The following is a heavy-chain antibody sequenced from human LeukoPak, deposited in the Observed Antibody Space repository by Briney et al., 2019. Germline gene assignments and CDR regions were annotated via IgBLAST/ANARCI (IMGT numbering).Heavy chain of an antibody. CDR2: ISAYNGNT. CDR1: GYTFTSYC. Sequence: ASVTVSCKPSGYTFTSYCISWVRQAPGQGLEWMGWISAYNGNTNYAQKLQGRVTMTTDTSTSTAYMELRSLRSDDTAVYCCARDLYCDSSGYPDFDYWGQGTLVTVSS. D-gene: IGHD3-22*01. V-gene: IGHV1-18*01. J-gene: IGHJ4*02. CDR3: ARDLYCDSSGYPDFDY.